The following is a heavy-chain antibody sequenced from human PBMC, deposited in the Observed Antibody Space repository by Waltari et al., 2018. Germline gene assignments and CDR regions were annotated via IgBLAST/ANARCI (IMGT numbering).Heavy chain of an antibody. Sequence: QVQLVESGGGVVQPGRSLRLSCAASGFPFSLYDTPWARQAPGKGLEWVALISSDGNDKYYADSVKGRFTISRDNSKNTLYLQMNSLRAEDTAVYYCAKDLRRIAAADYMDVWGKGTTVTVSS. D-gene: IGHD6-13*01. J-gene: IGHJ6*03. CDR3: AKDLRRIAAADYMDV. V-gene: IGHV3-30*18. CDR1: GFPFSLYD. CDR2: ISSDGNDK.